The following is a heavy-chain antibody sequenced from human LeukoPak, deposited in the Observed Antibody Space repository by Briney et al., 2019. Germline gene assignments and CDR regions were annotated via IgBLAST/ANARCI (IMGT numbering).Heavy chain of an antibody. CDR3: ASSGDRGCSSTSCYTDHYYYYGMDV. V-gene: IGHV4-59*12. Sequence: SETLSLTCTVSGGSISSYYWSWIRQPPGKGLEWIGYIYYSGTTNYNPSLKSRVTISVDTSKNQFSLKLSSVTAADTAVYYCASSGDRGCSSTSCYTDHYYYYGMDVWGQGTTVTVSS. D-gene: IGHD2-2*02. J-gene: IGHJ6*02. CDR1: GGSISSYY. CDR2: IYYSGTT.